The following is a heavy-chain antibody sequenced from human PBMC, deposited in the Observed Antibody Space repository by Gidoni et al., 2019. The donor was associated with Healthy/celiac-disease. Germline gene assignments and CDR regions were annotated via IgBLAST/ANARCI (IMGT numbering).Heavy chain of an antibody. V-gene: IGHV3-21*01. CDR3: ARDRGGSYGVSGAAFDI. D-gene: IGHD1-26*01. J-gene: IGHJ3*02. Sequence: EVQLVESGGGLVKPGGSLRLSCAASGFTFSSYSMNWVRQAPGKGLEWVSSISSSSSYIYYADSVKGRFTISRDNAKNSLYLQMNSLRAEDTAVYYCARDRGGSYGVSGAAFDIWGQGTMVTVSS. CDR2: ISSSSSYI. CDR1: GFTFSSYS.